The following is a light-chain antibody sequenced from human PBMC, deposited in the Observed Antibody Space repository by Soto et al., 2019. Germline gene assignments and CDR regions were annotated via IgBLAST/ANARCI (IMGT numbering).Light chain of an antibody. Sequence: DVQMTQSPSTLSASVGDRVTITCRASQGISNRLAWYQQKPGKAPKLLIYQASSLKSGVPSRFGGSGSGTEFTLTITSLQPDDFATYYCQQYNSHWTFAQGTKVEIK. CDR3: QQYNSHWT. J-gene: IGKJ1*01. CDR1: QGISNR. CDR2: QAS. V-gene: IGKV1-5*03.